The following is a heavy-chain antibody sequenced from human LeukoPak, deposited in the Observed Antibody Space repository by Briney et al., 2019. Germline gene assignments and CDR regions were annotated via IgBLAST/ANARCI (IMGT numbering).Heavy chain of an antibody. CDR1: GFSFSSYS. CDR3: ARSGHSNGWYYFDY. CDR2: ISSYTIT. V-gene: IGHV3-48*01. J-gene: IGHJ4*02. Sequence: GGSLRHSCAAGGFSFSSYSMNWVRQAPGKRLEWIAYISSYTITYYADFVKGRFTISRDNAKKSLDLQMNSLRAEDTAVYYCARSGHSNGWYYFDYWGLGALVTVSS. D-gene: IGHD6-19*01.